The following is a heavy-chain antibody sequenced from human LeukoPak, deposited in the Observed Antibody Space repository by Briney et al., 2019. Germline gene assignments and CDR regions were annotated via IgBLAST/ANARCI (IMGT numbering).Heavy chain of an antibody. V-gene: IGHV3-7*01. CDR3: ARVSVVSYNFDY. D-gene: IGHD2-8*02. CDR1: GFTFSGYW. CDR2: IKQDGSEK. J-gene: IGHJ4*02. Sequence: GGSLRLSCAASGFTFSGYWMIWVRQAPGKGLEWVANIKQDGSEKYYVDSVKGRFTISRDNAKNSLYLQMNSLRAEDTAVYYCARVSVVSYNFDYWGQGTLVTVYS.